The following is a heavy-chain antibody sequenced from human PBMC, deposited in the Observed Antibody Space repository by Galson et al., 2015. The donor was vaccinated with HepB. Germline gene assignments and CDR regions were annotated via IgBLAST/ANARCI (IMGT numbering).Heavy chain of an antibody. Sequence: DTLSLTCTVSGGSISSYYWSWIRQPPGKGLQWIGYIYYSGSTNYNPSLKSRVTISVDTSKNQFSLKLSSVTAADTAVYYCARVGYSYGLDYWGQGTLVTVSS. D-gene: IGHD5-18*01. CDR2: IYYSGST. J-gene: IGHJ4*02. CDR3: ARVGYSYGLDY. V-gene: IGHV4-59*07. CDR1: GGSISSYY.